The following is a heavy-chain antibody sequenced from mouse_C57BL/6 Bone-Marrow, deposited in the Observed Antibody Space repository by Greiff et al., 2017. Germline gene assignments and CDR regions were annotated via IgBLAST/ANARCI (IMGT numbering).Heavy chain of an antibody. V-gene: IGHV1-69*01. Sequence: VQLQQPGAELVMPGASVKLSCKASGYTFTSYWMHWVKQRPGQGLEWIGEIDPSDSYTNYNQKFKGKSTLTVDKSSSTAYMQLSSLTSEDSAVYYCARFNSYCWCFDVWGTGTTVTVSS. CDR1: GYTFTSYW. J-gene: IGHJ1*03. CDR2: IDPSDSYT. CDR3: ARFNSYCWCFDV. D-gene: IGHD1-1*01.